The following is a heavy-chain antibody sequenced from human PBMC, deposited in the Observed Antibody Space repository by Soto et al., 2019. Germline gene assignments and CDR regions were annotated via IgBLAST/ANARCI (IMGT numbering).Heavy chain of an antibody. V-gene: IGHV4-59*02. Sequence: QVQLQESGPGLVKASETLSLTCTVSGDSVNNYYWSLVRQAPGKGLELIAYVYHSGSANHSSSLKSRVTISIDTARNQFFLKLKSVTAADTAVYYCASEGTSCGGEWCLRYFHLWGRGTLVTVSS. D-gene: IGHD2-21*01. CDR2: VYHSGSA. CDR1: GDSVNNYY. J-gene: IGHJ2*01. CDR3: ASEGTSCGGEWCLRYFHL.